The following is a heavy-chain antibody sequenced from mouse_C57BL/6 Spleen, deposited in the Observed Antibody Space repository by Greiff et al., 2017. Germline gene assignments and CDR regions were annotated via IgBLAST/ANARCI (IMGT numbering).Heavy chain of an antibody. CDR3: TRTTTVVAKPYYFDY. CDR2: IRNKANNHAT. CDR1: GFTFSDAW. J-gene: IGHJ2*01. D-gene: IGHD1-1*01. Sequence: EVQVVESGGGLVQPGGSMKLSCAASGFTFSDAWMDWVRQSPEKGLEWVAEIRNKANNHATYYAESVKGRFTISRDDSKSSVYLQMNSLRAEDTGIYYCTRTTTVVAKPYYFDYWGQGTTLTVSS. V-gene: IGHV6-6*01.